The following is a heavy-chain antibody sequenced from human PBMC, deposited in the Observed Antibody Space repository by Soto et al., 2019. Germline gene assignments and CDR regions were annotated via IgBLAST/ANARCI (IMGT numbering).Heavy chain of an antibody. CDR3: ARDEIPYSYGYGGDGDIDY. D-gene: IGHD5-18*01. V-gene: IGHV3-30-3*01. J-gene: IGHJ4*02. Sequence: GGSLRLSCAASGFTFSSYAMHWVRQAPGKGLEWVAVISYDGSNKYYADSVKGRFTISRDNSKNTLYLQMNSLRAEDTAVYYCARDEIPYSYGYGGDGDIDYWGQGTLVTVSS. CDR1: GFTFSSYA. CDR2: ISYDGSNK.